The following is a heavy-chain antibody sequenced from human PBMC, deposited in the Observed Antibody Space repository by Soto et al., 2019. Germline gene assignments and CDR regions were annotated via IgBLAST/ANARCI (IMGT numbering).Heavy chain of an antibody. D-gene: IGHD3-16*01. CDR1: CGSISSCGYY. J-gene: IGHJ6*02. V-gene: IGHV4-31*03. CDR3: ARRSGGEDYYYYGMDV. CDR2: IYYSGST. Sequence: SETLSLTCTVSCGSISSCGYYWSWIRQHPGKGLEWIGYIYYSGSTYYNPSLKSRVTISVDTSKNQFSLKLSSVTAADTAVYYCARRSGGEDYYYYGMDVWGQGTTVTVS.